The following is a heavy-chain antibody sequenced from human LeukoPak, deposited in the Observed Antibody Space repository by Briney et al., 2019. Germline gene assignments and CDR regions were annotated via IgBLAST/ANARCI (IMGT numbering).Heavy chain of an antibody. CDR1: GYTFTSYD. D-gene: IGHD3-10*01. Sequence: ASVKVSCKASGYTFTSYDINWVRQATGQGLEWMGLMNPKSGNTGYAQKFQGRVTMTRNTSISTAYMEMSSLRSEDTAVYYCARGITHKRRGHDYWGQGTLVTVSS. CDR2: MNPKSGNT. J-gene: IGHJ4*02. V-gene: IGHV1-8*01. CDR3: ARGITHKRRGHDY.